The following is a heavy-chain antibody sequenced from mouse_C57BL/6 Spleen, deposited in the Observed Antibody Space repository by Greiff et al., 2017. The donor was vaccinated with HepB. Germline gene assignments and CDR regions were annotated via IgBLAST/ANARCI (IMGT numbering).Heavy chain of an antibody. Sequence: DVMLVESGGGLVKPGGSLKLSCAASGFTFSDYGMHWVRQAPEKGLEWVAYISSGSSTIYYADTVKGRVTISRDNAKNTLFLQMTRLRSEDTAMYYCARNYHGVDYWGQGTSVTVSS. J-gene: IGHJ4*01. CDR2: ISSGSSTI. CDR3: ARNYHGVDY. V-gene: IGHV5-17*01. D-gene: IGHD1-1*01. CDR1: GFTFSDYG.